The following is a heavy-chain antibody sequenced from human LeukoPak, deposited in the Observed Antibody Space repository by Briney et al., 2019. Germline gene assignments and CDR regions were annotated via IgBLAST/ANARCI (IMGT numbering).Heavy chain of an antibody. D-gene: IGHD4-17*01. CDR3: ARRMTTVTTWDWFDP. J-gene: IGHJ5*02. CDR1: GLTFSSYW. CDR2: IKEDGSEK. V-gene: IGHV3-7*01. Sequence: PEGSLRLSCAASGLTFSSYWKSWVRQAPGKGLEWMANIKEDGSEKYYEDSVKGRFTISRDNAKNSLYLQMNSLRAEDTAVYYCARRMTTVTTWDWFDPWGQGTLVTVSS.